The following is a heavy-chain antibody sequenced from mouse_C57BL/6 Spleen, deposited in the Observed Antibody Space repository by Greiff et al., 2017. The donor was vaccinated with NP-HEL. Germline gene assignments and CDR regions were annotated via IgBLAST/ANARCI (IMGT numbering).Heavy chain of an antibody. CDR2: ISSGGSYT. J-gene: IGHJ2*01. V-gene: IGHV5-6*01. CDR3: AREGPRGYFDY. Sequence: EVHLVESGGDLVKPGGSLKLSCAASGFTFSSYGMSWVRQTPDKRLEWVATISSGGSYTYYPDSVKGRFTISRDNAKNTLYLQMSSLKSEDTAMYYCAREGPRGYFDYWGQGTTLTVSS. CDR1: GFTFSSYG.